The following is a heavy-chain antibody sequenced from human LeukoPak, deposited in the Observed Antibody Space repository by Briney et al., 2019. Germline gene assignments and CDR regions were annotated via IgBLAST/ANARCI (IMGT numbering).Heavy chain of an antibody. Sequence: ASVKVSCKASGYTFTGYNIQWLRQAPGQGLEWMGWIDPKNGVTTYGQKFQGRVTVTRDTSISTAYMELSRLTFDDTALYYCGRDVTEDGLVYIDYWGLGTLVTVSS. D-gene: IGHD6-19*01. V-gene: IGHV1-2*02. CDR3: GRDVTEDGLVYIDY. CDR1: GYTFTGYN. CDR2: IDPKNGVT. J-gene: IGHJ4*02.